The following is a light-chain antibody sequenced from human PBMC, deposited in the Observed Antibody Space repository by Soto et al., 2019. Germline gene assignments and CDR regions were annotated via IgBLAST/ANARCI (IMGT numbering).Light chain of an antibody. CDR2: WAS. CDR1: QSVLYSSNNKNY. Sequence: DIVMTQSPASLAVSLGERATINCKSSQSVLYSSNNKNYLAWYQQKPGQPPKLLIYWASTRESGVPDRFSGSGSGTDFTLTISSLQAEDVAVYYCQQYYSTPLTFGGGTMVDIK. CDR3: QQYYSTPLT. J-gene: IGKJ4*01. V-gene: IGKV4-1*01.